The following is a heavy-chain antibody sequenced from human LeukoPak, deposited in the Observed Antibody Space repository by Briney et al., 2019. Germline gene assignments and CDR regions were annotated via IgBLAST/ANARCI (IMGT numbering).Heavy chain of an antibody. V-gene: IGHV3-21*01. CDR2: ISSSSIYI. CDR3: ARDRASPLHGNYFDY. Sequence: GGSLRLSCAASGLVFDFSRHWMNWVRQAPGKGLEWVSSISSSSIYIYYADSVKGRFTISRDIAKNSLYLQMNSLRAEDTAVYYCARDRASPLHGNYFDYWGQGTLVTVSS. D-gene: IGHD2-15*01. J-gene: IGHJ4*02. CDR1: GLVFDFSRHW.